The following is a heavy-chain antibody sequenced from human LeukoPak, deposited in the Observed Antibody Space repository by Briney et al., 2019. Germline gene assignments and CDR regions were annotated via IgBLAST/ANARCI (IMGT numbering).Heavy chain of an antibody. CDR3: ARAPRRTVTTFWTLNWFDP. Sequence: SETLSLTCAVYGGSFSGYYWSWIRQPPGKGLEWIGEIKHSGSTNYNPSLKSRVTISVDTSKNQFSLKLSSVTAADTAVYYCARAPRRTVTTFWTLNWFDPWGQGTLVTVSS. J-gene: IGHJ5*02. V-gene: IGHV4-34*01. D-gene: IGHD4-17*01. CDR2: IKHSGST. CDR1: GGSFSGYY.